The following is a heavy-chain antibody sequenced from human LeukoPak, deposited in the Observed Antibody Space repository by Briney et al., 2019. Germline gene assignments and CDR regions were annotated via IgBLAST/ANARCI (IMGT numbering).Heavy chain of an antibody. Sequence: ASVKVSCKASGYTFSSYGISWVRQAPGQGLEWMGWISAYNGNTNYAQKLQGRVTMTTDTSTSTAYMELRSLRSEDTAVYYCAVGEGSYDAFDIWGQGTMVTVSS. CDR3: AVGEGSYDAFDI. CDR2: ISAYNGNT. J-gene: IGHJ3*02. D-gene: IGHD1-26*01. CDR1: GYTFSSYG. V-gene: IGHV1-18*01.